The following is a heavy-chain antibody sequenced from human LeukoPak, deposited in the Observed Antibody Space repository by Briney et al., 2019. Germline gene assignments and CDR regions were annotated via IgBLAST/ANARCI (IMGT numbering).Heavy chain of an antibody. CDR2: IYYSGST. CDR1: GGSINSGSYY. J-gene: IGHJ4*02. V-gene: IGHV4-61*01. D-gene: IGHD6-19*01. Sequence: SQTLSLTCTVSGGSINSGSYYWSWIRQPPGKGLEWIGYIYYSGSTNYNPSLKSRVTISVDTSKNQFSLKLSSVTAADTAVYYCARLAVAGTPDDYWGQGTLVTVSS. CDR3: ARLAVAGTPDDY.